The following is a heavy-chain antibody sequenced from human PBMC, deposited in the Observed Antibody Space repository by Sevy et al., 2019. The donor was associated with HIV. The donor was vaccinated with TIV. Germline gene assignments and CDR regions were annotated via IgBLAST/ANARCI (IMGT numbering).Heavy chain of an antibody. V-gene: IGHV3-23*01. Sequence: GSLRLTCAASGFTFSKYSMSWVRQPPGKGLEWVSTLSFGCGEINYADSVKGRFTISRDNSKSSVYLQMNNLRPEDTAVYYCAREGCTKPHDYWGQGTLVTVSS. CDR1: GFTFSKYS. J-gene: IGHJ4*02. CDR3: AREGCTKPHDY. D-gene: IGHD2-8*01. CDR2: LSFGCGEI.